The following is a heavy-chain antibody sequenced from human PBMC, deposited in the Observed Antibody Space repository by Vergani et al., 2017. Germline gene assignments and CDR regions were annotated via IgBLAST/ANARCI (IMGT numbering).Heavy chain of an antibody. CDR3: AGRSEAAGISPFDY. V-gene: IGHV3-23*01. CDR1: GFTFSSYA. D-gene: IGHD6-13*01. CDR2: ISGSGGST. J-gene: IGHJ4*02. Sequence: EVQLLESGGGLVKPGGSLRLFCAASGFTFSSYAMSWVRQAPGKGLEWVSAISGSGGSTYYADSVKGRFTISRDNSKHTLDLQMNSLRAEDTAVYYCAGRSEAAGISPFDYWGQGTLVTVSA.